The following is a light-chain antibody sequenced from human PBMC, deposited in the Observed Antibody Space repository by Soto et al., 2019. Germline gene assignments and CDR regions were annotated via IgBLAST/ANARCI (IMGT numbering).Light chain of an antibody. J-gene: IGKJ1*01. CDR2: GTS. CDR3: QQYVSSPRT. CDR1: QSISSGF. V-gene: IGKV3-20*01. Sequence: EIVLTQSPGTLSLSPGERATLSCRASQSISSGFLAWYQQRPGQPPRLLIYGTSNSATGIPDRCSGSGSGTDFTLTISRLETEDFAVYYCQQYVSSPRTFGQGTKVDIK.